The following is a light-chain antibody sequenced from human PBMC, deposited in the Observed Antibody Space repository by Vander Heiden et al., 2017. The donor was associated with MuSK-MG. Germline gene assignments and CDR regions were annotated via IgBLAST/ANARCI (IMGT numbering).Light chain of an antibody. CDR2: ASS. CDR1: LNIDSF. CDR3: QQSHSVPGT. Sequence: DIVLTQSPSSTSASVGDRVTITCRASLNIDSFLNWYQHRPGEAPRLLIYASSIFHSGVPARFSGSGPGTGFTLTISKLKPEDFATYYCQQSHSVPGTFGQGTKVQSK. V-gene: IGKV1-39*01. J-gene: IGKJ1*01.